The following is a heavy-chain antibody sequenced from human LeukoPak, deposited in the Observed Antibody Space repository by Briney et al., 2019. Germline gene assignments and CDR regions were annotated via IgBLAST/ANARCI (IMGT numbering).Heavy chain of an antibody. Sequence: GGSLRLSCAASGFTFRNYAMGWVRQAPGKGLECVSAISYDSSKTSYADSVKGRFTISRDYSKNTLYLQMNSLRAEDTAVYYCAKEGPDYGDYRSGDYFDFWGQGTLVTVSS. CDR3: AKEGPDYGDYRSGDYFDF. V-gene: IGHV3-23*01. J-gene: IGHJ4*02. CDR2: ISYDSSKT. CDR1: GFTFRNYA. D-gene: IGHD4-17*01.